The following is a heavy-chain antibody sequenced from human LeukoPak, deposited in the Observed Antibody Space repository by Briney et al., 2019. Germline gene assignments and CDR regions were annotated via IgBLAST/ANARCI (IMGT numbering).Heavy chain of an antibody. CDR2: ISTSGSI. V-gene: IGHV3-48*02. CDR1: RFTFSSYS. J-gene: IGHJ4*02. Sequence: GGSLRLSCAASRFTFSSYSMSWVRQAPGKGLEWVSYISTSGSIYYVDSVKGRFTISRDNAKNSLYLQMSSLRDEDTAVYYCARPNMVQGTNIAAFDSWGQGTLVTVSS. CDR3: ARPNMVQGTNIAAFDS. D-gene: IGHD3-10*01.